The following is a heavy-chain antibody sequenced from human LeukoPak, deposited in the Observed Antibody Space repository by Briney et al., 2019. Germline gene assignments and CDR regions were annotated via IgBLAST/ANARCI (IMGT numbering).Heavy chain of an antibody. D-gene: IGHD3-9*01. J-gene: IGHJ5*02. CDR1: GYTFTSYY. V-gene: IGHV1-46*01. CDR3: ARDAGWGGLRYFDWIRYGWFDP. CDR2: INPSGGST. Sequence: GASVKVSCKASGYTFTSYYMHWVRQAPEQGLEWMGIINPSGGSTSYAQKFQGRVTMTRDTSTSTVYMELSSLRSEDTAVYYCARDAGWGGLRYFDWIRYGWFDPWGQGTLVTVSS.